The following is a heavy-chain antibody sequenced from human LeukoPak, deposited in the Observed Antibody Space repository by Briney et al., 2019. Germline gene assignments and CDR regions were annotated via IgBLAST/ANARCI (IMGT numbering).Heavy chain of an antibody. CDR2: IWYDGRNK. J-gene: IGHJ4*02. CDR1: GFTFSSYG. Sequence: GGSLRLSCAASGFTFSSYGMHWVRQAPGKGLEWVAVIWYDGRNKYYADSVKGRFTISRDNSKNTLYLQMNSLRAEDTVVYYCARGEWGQVWPPVGYWGQGTLVTVSS. D-gene: IGHD5-18*01. V-gene: IGHV3-33*08. CDR3: ARGEWGQVWPPVGY.